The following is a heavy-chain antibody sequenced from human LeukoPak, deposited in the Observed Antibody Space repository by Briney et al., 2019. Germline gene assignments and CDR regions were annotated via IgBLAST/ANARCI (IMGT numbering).Heavy chain of an antibody. CDR1: GGTSSSYA. J-gene: IGHJ4*02. Sequence: SVKVSCKASGGTSSSYAISWVRQAPGQGLEWMGGIIPIFGTANYAQKFQGRVTITADESTSTAYMELSSLRSEDTAVYYCARFNVGATKIEGFDYWGQGTLVTVSS. CDR3: ARFNVGATKIEGFDY. CDR2: IIPIFGTA. D-gene: IGHD1-26*01. V-gene: IGHV1-69*01.